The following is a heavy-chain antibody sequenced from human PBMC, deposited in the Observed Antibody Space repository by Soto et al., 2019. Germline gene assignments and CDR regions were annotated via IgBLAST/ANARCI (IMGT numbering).Heavy chain of an antibody. J-gene: IGHJ6*02. CDR2: INPHSGGT. CDR1: GYTFTGFY. Sequence: VSVKVSCKASGYTFTGFYIHWVRQAPGQGLEWMGWINPHSGGTNYAQKFQGWVTMTRDTSISTAYMELNRLRSDDTAVYYCARVARAYCSGGSCSTRVGYYYGMDVWGQGTTVTVSS. V-gene: IGHV1-2*04. CDR3: ARVARAYCSGGSCSTRVGYYYGMDV. D-gene: IGHD2-15*01.